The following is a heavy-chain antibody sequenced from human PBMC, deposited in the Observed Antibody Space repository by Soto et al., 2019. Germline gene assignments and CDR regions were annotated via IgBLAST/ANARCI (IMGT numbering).Heavy chain of an antibody. CDR1: GGSISTGGHY. V-gene: IGHV4-31*03. Sequence: SETLSLTCIVSGGSISTGGHYWNWIRQYPGKGLDWIGYIYHRGTTSYSPSLKSRVTISIDTSKNQFSLKLTSVTAADTAVYYCARDSTVIVGANSGFDPWGQGTLVTVSS. J-gene: IGHJ5*02. D-gene: IGHD1-26*01. CDR2: IYHRGTT. CDR3: ARDSTVIVGANSGFDP.